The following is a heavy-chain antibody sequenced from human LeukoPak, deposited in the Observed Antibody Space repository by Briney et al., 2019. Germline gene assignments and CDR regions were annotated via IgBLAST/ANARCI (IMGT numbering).Heavy chain of an antibody. J-gene: IGHJ3*02. CDR1: GDSISNYY. CDR3: ARHAGVGTSTASFDI. Sequence: SETLSLTCTVPGDSISNYYWSWIRQPPGKGLEWIGYIYYSGSTNNNPSLKSRVTISVDMSKNQFSLKLNSVTATDTAVYYCARHAGVGTSTASFDIWGQGTMVTVSS. D-gene: IGHD7-27*01. V-gene: IGHV4-59*08. CDR2: IYYSGST.